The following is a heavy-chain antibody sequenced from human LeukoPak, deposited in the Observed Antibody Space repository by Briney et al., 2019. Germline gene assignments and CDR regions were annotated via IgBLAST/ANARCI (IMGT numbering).Heavy chain of an antibody. CDR1: GGSISSASYY. V-gene: IGHV4-61*02. CDR3: ARGIAVAGDRYYFDY. J-gene: IGHJ4*02. Sequence: SETLSLTCTVSGGSISSASYYWSWIRQPAGKGLEWIGRIYTSGSTNYNPSLKSRVTISVDTSKNQFSLKLSSVTAADTAVYYCARGIAVAGDRYYFDYWGQGTLVTVSS. D-gene: IGHD6-19*01. CDR2: IYTSGST.